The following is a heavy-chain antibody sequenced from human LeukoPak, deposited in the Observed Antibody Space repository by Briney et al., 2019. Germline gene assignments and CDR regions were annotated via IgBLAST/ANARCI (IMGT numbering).Heavy chain of an antibody. J-gene: IGHJ4*02. V-gene: IGHV4-4*07. Sequence: SETLSLTCTVSGCSISSYYWSRIRQPAGQGLQWIGRIYSSGSTNYNPSLKSRVTMSIDTSKNQFTLRLSSVTAADTAVYYCARDLGFWSGPDYWGQGTLVTVSS. CDR1: GCSISSYY. CDR3: ARDLGFWSGPDY. D-gene: IGHD3-3*01. CDR2: IYSSGST.